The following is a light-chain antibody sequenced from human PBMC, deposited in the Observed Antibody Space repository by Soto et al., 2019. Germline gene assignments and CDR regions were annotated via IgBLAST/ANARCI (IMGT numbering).Light chain of an antibody. CDR3: QQYDNLPALT. J-gene: IGKJ4*01. CDR2: DAS. Sequence: DIQMTQSPSSLSASVGDRVTITCQASQDISNYLNWYQQKPGEAPKLLIYDASNLETGVPSRFSGSGSGTDFTFTISSMQHEDISTYYCQQYDNLPALTFGGGTKVEIK. CDR1: QDISNY. V-gene: IGKV1-33*01.